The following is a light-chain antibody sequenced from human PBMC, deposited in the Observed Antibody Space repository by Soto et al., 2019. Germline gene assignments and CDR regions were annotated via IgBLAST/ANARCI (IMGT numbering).Light chain of an antibody. J-gene: IGKJ4*01. CDR3: QQYYSTPVT. V-gene: IGKV4-1*01. CDR1: QSILFSSNNKNY. Sequence: DIVMTQSPDSLAVSLGERATINCKSSQSILFSSNNKNYLTWYQQKPGQPPKPLIYWASTRESGVPDRFSGSGSVTDFPLTISSLQAEDVAVYYCQQYYSTPVTFGGGTKVEIK. CDR2: WAS.